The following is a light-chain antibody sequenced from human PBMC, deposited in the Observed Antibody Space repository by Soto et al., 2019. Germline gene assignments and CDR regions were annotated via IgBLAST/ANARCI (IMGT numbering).Light chain of an antibody. V-gene: IGLV2-23*01. CDR1: SSDVGSYNL. CDR2: EGS. Sequence: QSALTQPVSVSGSPGQSITISCTGTSSDVGSYNLVSWYQQHPGKAPKLMIYEGSKRPSGVSNRFSGSKSGNTASLTISGLQAEDEADYYCCSYAGSSVFGGGTKLTVL. J-gene: IGLJ2*01. CDR3: CSYAGSSV.